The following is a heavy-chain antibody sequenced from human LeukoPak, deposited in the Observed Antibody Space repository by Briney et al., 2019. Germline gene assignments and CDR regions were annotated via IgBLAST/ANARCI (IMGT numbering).Heavy chain of an antibody. CDR3: ARGNPRIGDAFDI. J-gene: IGHJ3*02. CDR1: GYTFTSYD. V-gene: IGHV1-8*01. CDR2: MSPNSGNT. Sequence: ASVKVSCKASGYTFTSYDINWVRQATGQGLEWMGWMSPNSGNTGYAQKFQGRVTITRNTSISTAYMELSSLRSEDTAVYYCARGNPRIGDAFDIWGQGTMVTVSS. D-gene: IGHD3-22*01.